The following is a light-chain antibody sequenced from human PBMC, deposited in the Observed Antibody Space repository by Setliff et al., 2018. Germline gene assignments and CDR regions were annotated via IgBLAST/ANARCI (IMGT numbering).Light chain of an antibody. CDR3: ATWDFSLRGGG. V-gene: IGLV1-51*01. CDR1: SSNIGSSY. CDR2: DNN. J-gene: IGLJ2*01. Sequence: SALAQPPSVSAAPRQKVTISCSGSSSNIGSSYVSWYQQVPGTAPKLLIYDNNKRPSGIPDRFSGSKSGASGTLDITGLQTGDEAEYYCATWDFSLRGGGLGGGTQLTGL.